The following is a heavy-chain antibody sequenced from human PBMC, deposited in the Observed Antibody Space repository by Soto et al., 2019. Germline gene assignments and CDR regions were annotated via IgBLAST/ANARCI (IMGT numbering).Heavy chain of an antibody. D-gene: IGHD2-15*01. CDR3: AKDPGYCSGGSCYAYFDS. V-gene: IGHV3-30*18. Sequence: QVQLVESGGGVVQPGRSLRLSCAASGFTFSSYGMHWVRQAPGKGLEWVAVISYDGSNKYYADSVKGRFTISRDNSKKTLYLQMNSLRAEDTAVYYCAKDPGYCSGGSCYAYFDSWGQGTLVTVSS. CDR1: GFTFSSYG. CDR2: ISYDGSNK. J-gene: IGHJ4*02.